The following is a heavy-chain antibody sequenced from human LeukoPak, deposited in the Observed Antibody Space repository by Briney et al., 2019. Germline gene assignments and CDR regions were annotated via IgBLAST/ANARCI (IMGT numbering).Heavy chain of an antibody. J-gene: IGHJ4*02. D-gene: IGHD6-6*01. V-gene: IGHV4-38-2*02. CDR2: IYHSGRT. CDR1: GYSISSGYY. CDR3: AREDQQLARVFDY. Sequence: SETLSLTCTVSGYSISSGYYWGWIRQPPGKGLEWIGSIYHSGRTFYNPSLKSRVTISVDTSKNQFSLKLTSVTAADTAVYYCAREDQQLARVFDYWGQGTLVTVSS.